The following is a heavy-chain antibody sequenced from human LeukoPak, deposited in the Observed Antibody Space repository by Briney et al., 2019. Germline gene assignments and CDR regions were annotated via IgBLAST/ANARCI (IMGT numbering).Heavy chain of an antibody. V-gene: IGHV3-30*04. J-gene: IGHJ4*02. Sequence: GGSLRLSCAASGFTFSSYAMHWVRQAPGKGLEWVAVISNDGGTKYYPDSVKGRFTIPRDNSRNTLYLQMNSLRAEDTAVYYCARADSGTYYSYYLDSWGQGTLVTVSS. CDR1: GFTFSSYA. D-gene: IGHD1-26*01. CDR2: ISNDGGTK. CDR3: ARADSGTYYSYYLDS.